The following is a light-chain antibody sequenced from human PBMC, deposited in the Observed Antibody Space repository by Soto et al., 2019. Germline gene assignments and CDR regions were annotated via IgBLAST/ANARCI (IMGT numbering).Light chain of an antibody. CDR1: NIESKS. V-gene: IGLV3-21*02. CDR3: QVWDISSDQYL. Sequence: SYELAQPPSVSVAPGQTARITCGGNNIESKSVHWYQQRPGQAPVLVLYDDGNRPSEIPERLSGSNSGSTATLTISSVEASDEADYFCQVWDISSDQYLFGPGTKVTVL. J-gene: IGLJ1*01. CDR2: DDG.